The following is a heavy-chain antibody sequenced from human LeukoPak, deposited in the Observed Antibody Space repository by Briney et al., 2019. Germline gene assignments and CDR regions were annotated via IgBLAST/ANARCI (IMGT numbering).Heavy chain of an antibody. CDR3: ARDTLGYCSGGSCYRLHYYYYMDV. D-gene: IGHD2-15*01. V-gene: IGHV3-21*01. CDR1: GFTFSSYS. J-gene: IGHJ6*03. Sequence: GGSLRLSCAASGFTFSSYSMNWVRQAPGKGLEWVASISSSSSYIYYADSVKGRLTISRDNAKNSLSLQMNSLRAEDTAVYYCARDTLGYCSGGSCYRLHYYYYMDVWGKGTTVTISS. CDR2: ISSSSSYI.